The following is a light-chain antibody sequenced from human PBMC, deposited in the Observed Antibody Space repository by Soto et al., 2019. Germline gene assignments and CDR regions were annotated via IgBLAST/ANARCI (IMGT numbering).Light chain of an antibody. J-gene: IGLJ1*01. CDR3: CSYAGGPYV. CDR2: DVS. Sequence: QSALTQPRSVSGSPGQSVAISCTGTSSDVGGYDYVSWYQQHPGKAPNVIIFDVSKRPSEVPDRFSGSKSGNTASLTISGLQAEDEADYYCCSYAGGPYVFGTGTKLTVL. V-gene: IGLV2-11*01. CDR1: SSDVGGYDY.